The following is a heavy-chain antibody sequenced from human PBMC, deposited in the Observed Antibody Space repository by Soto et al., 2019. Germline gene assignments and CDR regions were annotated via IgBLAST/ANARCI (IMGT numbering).Heavy chain of an antibody. CDR1: GFSLSTSGVG. CDR3: AYMYSSGGYYYYYYGMDV. Sequence: QITLKESGPTLVKPTQTLTLTCTFSGFSLSTSGVGVGWIRQPPGKALEWLALIYWDDDKRYSPSLKSRLTITKDXXKXQXXLTMTNMDPVDTATYYCAYMYSSGGYYYYYYGMDVWGQGTTVTVSS. D-gene: IGHD6-19*01. J-gene: IGHJ6*02. CDR2: IYWDDDK. V-gene: IGHV2-5*02.